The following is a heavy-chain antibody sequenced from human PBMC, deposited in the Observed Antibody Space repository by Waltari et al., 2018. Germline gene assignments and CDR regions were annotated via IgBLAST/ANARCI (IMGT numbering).Heavy chain of an antibody. D-gene: IGHD6-13*01. CDR2: IYYSGST. CDR1: GGSISSSY. Sequence: QVQLQESGPGLVKPSETLSLTCTVSGGSISSSYWSWIRQPPGKGLEWIGYIYYSGSTNYNPSLKSRVTISVDTSKNQFSLKLSSVTAADTAVYYCARGTLPIAAGYYYYYGMDVWGQGTTVTVSS. CDR3: ARGTLPIAAGYYYYYGMDV. J-gene: IGHJ6*02. V-gene: IGHV4-59*01.